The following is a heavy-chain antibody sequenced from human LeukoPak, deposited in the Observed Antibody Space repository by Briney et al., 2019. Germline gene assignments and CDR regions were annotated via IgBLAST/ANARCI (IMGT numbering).Heavy chain of an antibody. V-gene: IGHV3-21*01. J-gene: IGHJ4*02. D-gene: IGHD4-17*01. Sequence: GGSLRLSCAASGFTFSSYSMNWVRQAPGKGLEWVSSISSSSSYIYYADSVKGRFTISRDNAKSSLYLQMNSLRAEDTAVYYCARDGGDRTHFDYWGQGTLVTVSS. CDR3: ARDGGDRTHFDY. CDR1: GFTFSSYS. CDR2: ISSSSSYI.